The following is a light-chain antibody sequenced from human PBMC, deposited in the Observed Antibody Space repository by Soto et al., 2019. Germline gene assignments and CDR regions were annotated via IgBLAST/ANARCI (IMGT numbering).Light chain of an antibody. Sequence: EIVLTQSPGTLSLSPGERATLSCRASQSVGSYLAWYQQKPGQAPRLLIYDASSRATGIPARFGGSGSGTDFTLTISSLEPEDFAVYYCQQRSSWPLTFGGGTKVEIK. CDR3: QQRSSWPLT. CDR2: DAS. CDR1: QSVGSY. V-gene: IGKV3-11*01. J-gene: IGKJ4*01.